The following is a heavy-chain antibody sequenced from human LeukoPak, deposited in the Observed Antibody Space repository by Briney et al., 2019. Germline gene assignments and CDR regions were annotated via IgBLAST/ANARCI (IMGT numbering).Heavy chain of an antibody. D-gene: IGHD2-21*02. V-gene: IGHV3-21*01. Sequence: PGGSLKLSCAASGFSFSSYTMNWVRQAPGKGLEWVSIISSSSSYIYYADSVKGRFTISRDNAKNALYLQMNSLRVEDTAVYYCARDGRCGGDCYASWGQGTLVTVSS. CDR1: GFSFSSYT. CDR3: ARDGRCGGDCYAS. J-gene: IGHJ4*02. CDR2: ISSSSSYI.